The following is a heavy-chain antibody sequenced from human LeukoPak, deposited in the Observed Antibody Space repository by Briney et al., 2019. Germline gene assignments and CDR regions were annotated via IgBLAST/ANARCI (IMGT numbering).Heavy chain of an antibody. D-gene: IGHD6-19*01. Sequence: SETLSLTCAVYGGSFSGYYWSWIRQPPGKGLEWIGEINHSGSTNYNPSLKSRVTISVDTSKNQFSLKLSSVTAADTAVYYCARLWWLVRSLDYWGQGTLVTVSS. CDR2: INHSGST. CDR1: GGSFSGYY. V-gene: IGHV4-34*01. J-gene: IGHJ4*02. CDR3: ARLWWLVRSLDY.